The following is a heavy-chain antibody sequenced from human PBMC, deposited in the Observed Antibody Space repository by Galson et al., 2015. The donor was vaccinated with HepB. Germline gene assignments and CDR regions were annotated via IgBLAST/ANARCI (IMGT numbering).Heavy chain of an antibody. CDR3: ALEGTAGGLDY. V-gene: IGHV3-30*04. Sequence: SLRLSCAASGFTFSSYAMHWVRQAPGKGLEWVAVISYDGSNKYYADSVKGRFTISRDNSKNTLYLQMNSLRAEDTAVYYCALEGTAGGLDYWGQGTLVTVSS. CDR1: GFTFSSYA. CDR2: ISYDGSNK. D-gene: IGHD3-16*01. J-gene: IGHJ4*02.